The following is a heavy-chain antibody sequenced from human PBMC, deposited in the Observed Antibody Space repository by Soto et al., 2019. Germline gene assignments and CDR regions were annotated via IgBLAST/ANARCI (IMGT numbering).Heavy chain of an antibody. J-gene: IGHJ6*02. CDR1: GYSFITNA. CDR3: ARGSYQTNYYYYYDMDV. V-gene: IGHV1-3*01. D-gene: IGHD1-26*01. Sequence: GASVKFSCKTSGYSFITNAMHWVRQAPGQRLEWLGWIKPGTGTTKYSQKFQGRVTMTRDTSTSTVYMELSSLRSEDTAVYHCARGSYQTNYYYYYDMDVWGQGTTVTVSS. CDR2: IKPGTGTT.